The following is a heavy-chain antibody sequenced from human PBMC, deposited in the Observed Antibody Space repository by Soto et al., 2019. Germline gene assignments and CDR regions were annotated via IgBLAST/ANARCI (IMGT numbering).Heavy chain of an antibody. D-gene: IGHD3-3*01. CDR1: GFTFSSYA. J-gene: IGHJ6*02. V-gene: IGHV3-64D*08. Sequence: GGSLRLSCSASGFTFSSYAMHWVRQAPGKGLENVSAISSNGGSTYYADSVKGRFTISRDNSKNTLYPQMSSPRAEDTAVYYCVKYYDFWSGYLYYGMDVWGQGTTVTVSS. CDR3: VKYYDFWSGYLYYGMDV. CDR2: ISSNGGST.